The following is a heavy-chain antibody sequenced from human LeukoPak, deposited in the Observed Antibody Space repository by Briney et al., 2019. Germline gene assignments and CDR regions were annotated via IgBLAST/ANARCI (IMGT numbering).Heavy chain of an antibody. D-gene: IGHD1-26*01. CDR1: GFTFSSYG. V-gene: IGHV3-30*02. CDR3: AKVKEYTGSYYGAPDVFDI. Sequence: PGGSLRLSCAASGFTFSSYGMHWVRQAPGKGLEWVAFIRYDGSNKYYADSVKGRFTISRDNSKNTLYLQMNSLRAEDTAVYYCAKVKEYTGSYYGAPDVFDIWGQGTMVTVSS. J-gene: IGHJ3*02. CDR2: IRYDGSNK.